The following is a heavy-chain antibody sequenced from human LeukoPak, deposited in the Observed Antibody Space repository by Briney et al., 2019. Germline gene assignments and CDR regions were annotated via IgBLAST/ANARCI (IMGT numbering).Heavy chain of an antibody. CDR2: LTDSGGTT. D-gene: IGHD5-24*01. CDR1: GFTFSSYA. CDR3: AKKRDAFDI. Sequence: LAGGSLRLSCIDSGFTFSSYAMGWVRQAPGKRPEWVSSLTDSGGTTYYVDSVKGRFTISRDNSKNTLYLHMNSLRAEDTAMYYCAKKRDAFDIWGQGTVVAVSS. V-gene: IGHV3-23*01. J-gene: IGHJ3*02.